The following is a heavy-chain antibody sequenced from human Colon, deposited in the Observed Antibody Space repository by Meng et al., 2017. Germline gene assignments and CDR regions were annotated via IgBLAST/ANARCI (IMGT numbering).Heavy chain of an antibody. V-gene: IGHV6-1*01. Sequence: SRPGRGKASQPLSPPLAISGDSVSSNSAAWNWIRQSPSRGLEWLGRTYYRSKYYNDYALSVKSRTTINPDTSKNQFSLQLNSVTPEDTAIYYCARDWGDVRGGFDFWGQGTLVTVSS. CDR1: GDSVSSNSAA. D-gene: IGHD3-10*02. CDR2: TYYRSKYYN. J-gene: IGHJ4*02. CDR3: ARDWGDVRGGFDF.